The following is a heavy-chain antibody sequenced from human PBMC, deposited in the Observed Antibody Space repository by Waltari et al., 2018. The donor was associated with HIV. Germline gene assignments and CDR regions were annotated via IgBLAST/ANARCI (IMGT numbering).Heavy chain of an antibody. D-gene: IGHD6-25*01. CDR3: ARPSKQRTPVSAFDI. V-gene: IGHV4-39*01. CDR1: GGSISSSNYY. Sequence: GPGLMKPSETLSLTCTASGGSISSSNYYWGWIRQPPGKGLEWIGSIDDSGSTYYNPSLRSRVTISVDTSKNQFSLKVSSVTAADTAVYYCARPSKQRTPVSAFDIWGQGTMVTVSS. J-gene: IGHJ3*02. CDR2: IDDSGST.